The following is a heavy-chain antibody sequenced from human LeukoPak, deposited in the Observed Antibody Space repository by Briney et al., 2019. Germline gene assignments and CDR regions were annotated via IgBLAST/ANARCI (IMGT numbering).Heavy chain of an antibody. CDR2: ITSSGSTI. J-gene: IGHJ3*02. V-gene: IGHV3-48*03. CDR3: ARVVILGAGFVALDI. D-gene: IGHD1-26*01. Sequence: GGSLRLSCVVSGFTFSDHQMTWVRQAPGRGLEWVSYITSSGSTIYYADSMKGRFTTSRDNAKNSLYIQKNSLRAEDTAVYYCARVVILGAGFVALDIWGQGTMVPVSS. CDR1: GFTFSDHQ.